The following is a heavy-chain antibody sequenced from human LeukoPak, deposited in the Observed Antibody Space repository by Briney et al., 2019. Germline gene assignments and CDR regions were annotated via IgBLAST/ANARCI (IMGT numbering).Heavy chain of an antibody. CDR1: GFTVSSNY. J-gene: IGHJ4*02. V-gene: IGHV3-66*01. CDR2: IYSGGST. D-gene: IGHD3-22*01. Sequence: GGSLRLSCAASGFTVSSNYMSWVRQAPGKGLEWVSVIYSGGSTYYADSVKGRFTISRDNSKHTLYLQMNSLRAEDTAVYYCARGGVYYYDSSGYLDYWGQGTLVTVSS. CDR3: ARGGVYYYDSSGYLDY.